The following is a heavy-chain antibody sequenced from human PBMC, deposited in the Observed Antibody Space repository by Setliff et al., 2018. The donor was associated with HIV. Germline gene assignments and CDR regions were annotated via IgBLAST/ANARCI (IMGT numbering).Heavy chain of an antibody. J-gene: IGHJ4*02. CDR1: GFPFSNYC. V-gene: IGHV3-48*01. CDR3: AIEDGCGGHYHS. CDR2: ISSSGDSV. D-gene: IGHD2-21*01. Sequence: GGSLRLSCAASGFPFSNYCMNWVRQAPGEGLQWLSYISSSGDSVYGDSMKGRITISRDKANNSLYLQIHSLTAEDTAVYYCAIEDGCGGHYHSWGQGTLVTVSS.